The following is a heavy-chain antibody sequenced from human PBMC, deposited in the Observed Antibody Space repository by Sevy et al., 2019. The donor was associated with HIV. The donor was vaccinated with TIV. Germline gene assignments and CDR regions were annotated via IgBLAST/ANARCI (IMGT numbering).Heavy chain of an antibody. D-gene: IGHD3-22*01. CDR2: FDPEDEET. V-gene: IGHV1-24*01. J-gene: IGHJ4*02. Sequence: GSVKVSCKVSGYTLSELSMHWVRLAPGKGLEWMGSFDPEDEETTYAQKFQGRVTMTEYTSTDTAYMELSSLRSEDTAVYYCATTKDYYDSSGSPFDYWCQGTLVTVSS. CDR1: GYTLSELS. CDR3: ATTKDYYDSSGSPFDY.